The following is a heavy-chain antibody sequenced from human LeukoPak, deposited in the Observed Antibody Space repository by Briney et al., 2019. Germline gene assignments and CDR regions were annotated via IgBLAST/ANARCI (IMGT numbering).Heavy chain of an antibody. Sequence: ASVKVSCKASGYTFTSYGISWVRQPPGQGLEWMGWISVYNGNTNYAQKLQGRVTMTTDTSTSTAYMELRSLRSDDTAVYYCARVLLQNYYDSSGYYDYWGQGTLVSVSS. V-gene: IGHV1-18*01. CDR1: GYTFTSYG. D-gene: IGHD3-22*01. J-gene: IGHJ4*02. CDR2: ISVYNGNT. CDR3: ARVLLQNYYDSSGYYDY.